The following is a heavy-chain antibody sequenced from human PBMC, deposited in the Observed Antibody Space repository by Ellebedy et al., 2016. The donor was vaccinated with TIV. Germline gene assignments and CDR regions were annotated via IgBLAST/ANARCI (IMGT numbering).Heavy chain of an antibody. V-gene: IGHV4-34*01. Sequence: SETLSLTXAVFRGSFSGHYWNWVRQAPGKGLEWIGEVSHSGTTNYNPSLKSRVTMSVDSSKRQVSLKLSSVTAADTAVYYCARDRVVGAMNYYYYGMDVWGQGTTVTVSS. D-gene: IGHD1-26*01. J-gene: IGHJ6*02. CDR1: RGSFSGHY. CDR2: VSHSGTT. CDR3: ARDRVVGAMNYYYYGMDV.